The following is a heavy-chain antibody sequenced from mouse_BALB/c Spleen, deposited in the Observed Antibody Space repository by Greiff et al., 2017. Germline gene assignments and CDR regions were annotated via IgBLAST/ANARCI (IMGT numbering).Heavy chain of an antibody. V-gene: IGHV14-3*02. CDR2: IDPANGNT. CDR3: ARWYYGSSYGGAMDY. D-gene: IGHD1-1*01. Sequence: EVKLQESGAELVKPGASVKLSCTASGFNIKDTYMHWVKQRPEQGLEWIGRIDPANGNTKYDPKFQGKATITADTSSNTAYLQLSSLTSEDTAVYYCARWYYGSSYGGAMDYWGQGTSVTVSS. J-gene: IGHJ4*01. CDR1: GFNIKDTY.